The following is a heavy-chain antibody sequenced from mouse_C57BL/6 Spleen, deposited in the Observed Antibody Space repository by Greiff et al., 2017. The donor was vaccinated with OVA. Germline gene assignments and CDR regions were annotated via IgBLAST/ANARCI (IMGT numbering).Heavy chain of an antibody. CDR2: ISSGSSTI. J-gene: IGHJ1*03. Sequence: EVMLVESGGGLVKPGGSLKLSCAASGFTFSDYGMHWVRQAPEKGLEWVAYISSGSSTIYYADTVKGRVTISRDNAKNTLFLQMTSLRSEDTAMYYCARPYYGSTIYWYFDVWGTGTTVTVSS. CDR3: ARPYYGSTIYWYFDV. V-gene: IGHV5-17*01. D-gene: IGHD1-1*01. CDR1: GFTFSDYG.